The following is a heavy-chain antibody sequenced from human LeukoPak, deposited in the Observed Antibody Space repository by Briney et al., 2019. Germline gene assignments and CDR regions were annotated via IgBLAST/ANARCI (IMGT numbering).Heavy chain of an antibody. CDR3: ARQGIVVVTPAAGWSAFDI. J-gene: IGHJ3*02. CDR2: IYYSGST. CDR1: GGSISSYY. V-gene: IGHV4-59*01. D-gene: IGHD3-22*01. Sequence: SETLSLTCTVSGGSISSYYWSWIRQPPGKGLEWIGYIYYSGSTNYNPSLKSRVTISVDTSKNQFSLKLSSVTAADTAVYYCARQGIVVVTPAAGWSAFDIWGQGTMVTVSS.